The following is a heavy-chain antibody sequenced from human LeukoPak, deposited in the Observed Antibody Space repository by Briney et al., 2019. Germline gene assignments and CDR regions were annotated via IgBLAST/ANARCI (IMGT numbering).Heavy chain of an antibody. Sequence: ASVKFSCKASGYTFTGYYKHWVRQTPGQGREWMGSINPNSGGTHSAQKFQGRVTMSRDTSISTAYMELSRLRSDVTAVYYCARAGGGAATWEDYWGKGTLVTVSS. CDR2: INPNSGGT. D-gene: IGHD3-16*01. J-gene: IGHJ4*02. CDR1: GYTFTGYY. CDR3: ARAGGGAATWEDY. V-gene: IGHV1-2*02.